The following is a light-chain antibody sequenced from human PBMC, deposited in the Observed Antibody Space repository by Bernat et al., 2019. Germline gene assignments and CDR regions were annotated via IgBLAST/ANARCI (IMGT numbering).Light chain of an antibody. V-gene: IGLV6-57*04. CDR2: EDY. CDR1: SGNIASNY. J-gene: IGLJ2*01. CDR3: QSYDGTSPVI. Sequence: FTLTQPRSVSGSPGETVTISCTRSSGNIASNYVQWYQQRPDSGVTPVIFEDYKRPSGVPDRFSGAIDSSSNSAFLKISGLQTEDEADYFCQSYDGTSPVIFGGGTKVTAL.